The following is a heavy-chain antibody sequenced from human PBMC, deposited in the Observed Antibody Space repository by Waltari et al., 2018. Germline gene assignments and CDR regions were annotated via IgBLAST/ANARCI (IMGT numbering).Heavy chain of an antibody. Sequence: EVQLVESGGGLVQPGRSLRLSCAASGFTFDSYAMHWVRQAPGKGLEWVSGISWNSGSIGYADSVKGRFTISRDNAKNSLYLQMNSLRAEDTALYYCAKGYYDILTGYSLDDAFDIWGQGTMVTVSS. CDR1: GFTFDSYA. CDR2: ISWNSGSI. J-gene: IGHJ3*02. D-gene: IGHD3-9*01. V-gene: IGHV3-9*01. CDR3: AKGYYDILTGYSLDDAFDI.